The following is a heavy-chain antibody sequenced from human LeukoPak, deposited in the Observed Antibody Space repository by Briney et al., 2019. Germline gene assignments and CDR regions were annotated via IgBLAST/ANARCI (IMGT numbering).Heavy chain of an antibody. D-gene: IGHD2-15*01. CDR3: ARHKGYCSGGSCRYYFDY. J-gene: IGHJ4*02. V-gene: IGHV5-51*01. Sequence: GESLKISCKGSGYRFTSYWIGWVRPMPGKGLGWMGIIYPGDSDTTYSPSFQGQVTISADKSISTAYLQWSSLKASDTAMYYCARHKGYCSGGSCRYYFDYWGQGTLVTVSS. CDR1: GYRFTSYW. CDR2: IYPGDSDT.